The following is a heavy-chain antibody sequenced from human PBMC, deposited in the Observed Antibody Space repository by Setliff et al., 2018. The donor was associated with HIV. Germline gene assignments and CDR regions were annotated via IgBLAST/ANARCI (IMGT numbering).Heavy chain of an antibody. CDR1: GDTFTSYD. CDR2: MTPYSGNT. J-gene: IGHJ4*02. CDR3: TTGLPLFCSGGSCLFDF. D-gene: IGHD2-15*01. V-gene: IGHV1-8*02. Sequence: ASVKVSCKTSGDTFTSYDINWVRQAAGHGLEWMGWMTPYSGNTGYAQKFQGRVSMTRNTSISTAYMELSSLRSEDTAVYYCTTGLPLFCSGGSCLFDFWGQGTLVTVSS.